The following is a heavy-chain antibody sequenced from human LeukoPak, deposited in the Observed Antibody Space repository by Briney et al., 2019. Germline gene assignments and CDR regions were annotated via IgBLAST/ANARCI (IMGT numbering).Heavy chain of an antibody. Sequence: SETLSLTCAVYGGSFSGYYWSWIRQPPGKGLEWIGEINHSGSTNYNPSLKSRVTISVDTSKNQFSLKLSSVTAADTAIYYCAKERYCSGGNCYPDDNWGQGTLVTVSS. D-gene: IGHD2-15*01. CDR3: AKERYCSGGNCYPDDN. V-gene: IGHV4-34*01. J-gene: IGHJ4*02. CDR2: INHSGST. CDR1: GGSFSGYY.